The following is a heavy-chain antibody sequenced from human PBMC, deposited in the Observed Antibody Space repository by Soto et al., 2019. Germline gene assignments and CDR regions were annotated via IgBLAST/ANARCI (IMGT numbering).Heavy chain of an antibody. V-gene: IGHV3-23*01. J-gene: IGHJ6*02. CDR2: FSGSGGNI. Sequence: LRLSCAASGFTFSTHAMSWVRQAPGKGLEWVSTFSGSGGNIYYAESVKGRLTISRDDSKNTLYLHMNSLRVEDTAVYYCAKDPPWTVGPLAMDVWGQGTTVTVSS. D-gene: IGHD3-3*01. CDR1: GFTFSTHA. CDR3: AKDPPWTVGPLAMDV.